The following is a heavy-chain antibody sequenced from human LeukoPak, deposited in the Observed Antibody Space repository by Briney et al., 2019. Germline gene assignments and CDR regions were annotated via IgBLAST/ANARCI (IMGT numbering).Heavy chain of an antibody. CDR2: TSSGGSA. CDR1: NGSITSTSYY. D-gene: IGHD4-17*01. CDR3: ARQGGGDFVDS. J-gene: IGHJ4*02. V-gene: IGHV4-39*01. Sequence: PSETLSLTCFVSNGSITSTSYYWAWIRQSPGKGLEWIGTTSSGGSAYYKTSLKSRVTISVDTSKTQLSLRLTSVTAADTAVYYCARQGGGDFVDSWSQGTLVSVS.